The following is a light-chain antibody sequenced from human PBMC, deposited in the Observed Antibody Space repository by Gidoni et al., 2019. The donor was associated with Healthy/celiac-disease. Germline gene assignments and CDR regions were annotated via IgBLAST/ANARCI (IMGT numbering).Light chain of an antibody. CDR2: WAS. V-gene: IGKV4-1*01. CDR1: QSVLYSSNNKNY. J-gene: IGKJ2*01. CDR3: QQYYSTLMYT. Sequence: IVMTQSTDSLDVSLGERDTINCKSSQSVLYSSNNKNYLAWYQQKPGQPPKLLIYWASTRKSGVPDRFSGSGSGTDFTLTISSLQAEDVAVYYCQQYYSTLMYTFGQGTKLEIK.